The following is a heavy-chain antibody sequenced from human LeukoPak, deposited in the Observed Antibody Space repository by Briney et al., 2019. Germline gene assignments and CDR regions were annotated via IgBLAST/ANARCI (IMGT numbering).Heavy chain of an antibody. CDR2: INGNGSST. CDR1: GFTFSSYW. CDR3: ARLSYRPESSIAARPYDY. D-gene: IGHD6-6*01. J-gene: IGHJ4*02. V-gene: IGHV3-74*01. Sequence: GGSLGLSCAASGFTFSSYWMHWVRQAPGKGLVWVSRINGNGSSTDYADSVKGRFTISRDNAKNTLYLQMNSLRAEDTAVYYCARLSYRPESSIAARPYDYWGQGTLVTVSS.